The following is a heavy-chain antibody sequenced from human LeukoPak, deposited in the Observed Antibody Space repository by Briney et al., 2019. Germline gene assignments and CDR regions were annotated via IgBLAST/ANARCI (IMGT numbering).Heavy chain of an antibody. V-gene: IGHV4-4*07. CDR2: IYTSGST. CDR1: GGSISSYY. D-gene: IGHD4-4*01. Sequence: PSETLSLTCTVSGGSISSYYWSWIRQPAGKGLEWIGRIYTSGSTNYNPSLKSRVTMSVDTSKNQFSLKLGSVTAADTAVYYCARETTVSYYYGMDVWGQGTTVTVSS. J-gene: IGHJ6*02. CDR3: ARETTVSYYYGMDV.